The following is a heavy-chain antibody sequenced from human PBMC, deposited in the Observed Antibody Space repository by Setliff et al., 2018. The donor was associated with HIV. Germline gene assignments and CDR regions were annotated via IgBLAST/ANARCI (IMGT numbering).Heavy chain of an antibody. CDR3: ARGRDDYNYDPFDI. CDR1: GGSFNGYY. Sequence: PSETLSLTCAVYGGSFNGYYWGWIRQPPGKGLEWIGEVNHSGSTNYNPSLKSRVTISVDTSKNQSSLKLSSVTAADTAVYYCARGRDDYNYDPFDIWGQGTMVTV. CDR2: VNHSGST. J-gene: IGHJ3*02. D-gene: IGHD4-4*01. V-gene: IGHV4-34*01.